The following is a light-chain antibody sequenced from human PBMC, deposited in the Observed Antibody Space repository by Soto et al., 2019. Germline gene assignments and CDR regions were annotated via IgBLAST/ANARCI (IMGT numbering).Light chain of an antibody. Sequence: DIQMTQSPSTLSASVGDRVTITCRASQSISSWLAWYQQKPGKAPKLLIYKASSFETGVQSRFSGSGSGTEFNLTISSLQPDDFATYYCQQYNSYSPLYTFGQGTKLDIK. J-gene: IGKJ2*01. CDR3: QQYNSYSPLYT. CDR1: QSISSW. CDR2: KAS. V-gene: IGKV1-5*03.